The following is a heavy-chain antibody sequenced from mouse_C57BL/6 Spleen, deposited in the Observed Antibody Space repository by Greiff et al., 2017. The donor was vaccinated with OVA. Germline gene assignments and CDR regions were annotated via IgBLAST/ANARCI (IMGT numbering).Heavy chain of an antibody. CDR2: IDPNSGGT. V-gene: IGHV1-72*01. CDR3: ASKGVLRWGYFDV. Sequence: QVHVKQPGAELVKPGASVKLSCKASGYTFTSYWMHWVKQRPGRGLEWIGRIDPNSGGTKYNEKFKSKATLTVDKPSSTAYMQLSSLTSEDSAVYYCASKGVLRWGYFDVWGTGTTVTVSS. D-gene: IGHD1-1*01. J-gene: IGHJ1*03. CDR1: GYTFTSYW.